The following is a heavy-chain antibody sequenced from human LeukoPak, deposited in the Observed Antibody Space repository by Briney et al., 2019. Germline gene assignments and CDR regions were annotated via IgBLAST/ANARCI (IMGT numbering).Heavy chain of an antibody. CDR1: GFTFSSYA. V-gene: IGHV3-23*01. J-gene: IGHJ4*02. CDR2: ISGSGGST. Sequence: PGGSLRLSCAASGFTFSSYAMSWVRQTPGKGLEWVSAISGSGGSTYYADSVKGRFTISRDNSKNTLYLQMNSLRAEDTAVYYCAKDHPPRGFFPYYYVSSGYYFSNYWGQGTLVTVSS. CDR3: AKDHPPRGFFPYYYVSSGYYFSNY. D-gene: IGHD3-22*01.